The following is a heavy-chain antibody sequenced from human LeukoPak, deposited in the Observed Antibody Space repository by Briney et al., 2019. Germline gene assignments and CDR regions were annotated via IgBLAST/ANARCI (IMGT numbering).Heavy chain of an antibody. V-gene: IGHV3-48*01. Sequence: GGSLRLSCAASGFTFSSYSMNWVRQAPGKGLEWVSYISSSSSTIYYADSVKGRFTISRDNAKNSLYLQMNSLRAEDTAVYYCAKNLMGSGSYYFQPGVGLGGPLGMDVWGQGTTVTVSS. CDR2: ISSSSSTI. CDR1: GFTFSSYS. D-gene: IGHD3-10*01. J-gene: IGHJ6*02. CDR3: AKNLMGSGSYYFQPGVGLGGPLGMDV.